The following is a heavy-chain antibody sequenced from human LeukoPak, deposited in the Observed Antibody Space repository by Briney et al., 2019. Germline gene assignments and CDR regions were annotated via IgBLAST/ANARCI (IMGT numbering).Heavy chain of an antibody. J-gene: IGHJ5*02. CDR1: GGSISSSSYY. CDR2: IYYSGST. CDR3: ARQGNNWFDP. D-gene: IGHD3-10*01. V-gene: IGHV4-39*01. Sequence: SETLSLTCTVSGGSISSSSYYWGWIRQPPGKGLEWIGSIYYSGSTYYNPSLRSRVTISVDTSKNQFSLKLSSVTAADTAVYYCARQGNNWFDPWGQGTLVTVSS.